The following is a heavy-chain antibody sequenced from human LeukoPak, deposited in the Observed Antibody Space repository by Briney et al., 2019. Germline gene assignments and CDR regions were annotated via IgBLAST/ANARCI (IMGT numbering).Heavy chain of an antibody. V-gene: IGHV4-4*09. J-gene: IGHJ5*02. CDR3: AREGYSYGYFGRGSDP. CDR1: GGSISSYY. D-gene: IGHD5-18*01. Sequence: PSETLSLTCTVSGGSISSYYWSWIRQPPGKGLEWIGYIYTSGSTNYNPSLKSRVTISVDTSKNQFSLKLSSVTAADTAVYYCAREGYSYGYFGRGSDPWGQGTLVTVSS. CDR2: IYTSGST.